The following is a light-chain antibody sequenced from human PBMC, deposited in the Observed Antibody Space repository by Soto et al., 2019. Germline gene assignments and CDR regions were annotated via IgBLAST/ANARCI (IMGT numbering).Light chain of an antibody. CDR3: SSYAGSSNV. V-gene: IGLV2-14*01. Sequence: QSVLTQPASVSGSPGQSTTISCTGTSSDVGGYNYVSWYQQHPGKAPKLMIYEVNFRPSGVSNRFSGSKSANTASLTISGLQAEDEADYYCSSYAGSSNVFGTGTKLTVL. CDR2: EVN. CDR1: SSDVGGYNY. J-gene: IGLJ1*01.